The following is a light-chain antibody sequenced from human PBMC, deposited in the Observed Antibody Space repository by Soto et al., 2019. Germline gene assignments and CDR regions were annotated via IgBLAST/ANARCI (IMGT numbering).Light chain of an antibody. CDR2: GAS. CDR1: QSVSSN. V-gene: IGKV3-15*01. Sequence: EIVMTQSPASLSVSPGERATLSCRASQSVSSNLAWYQQKPGQAPRLLIYGASTGATGVPARFSGSGSGTDFTLNISSLQSEDFAVYYCHQYNNWPRTFGQGTKVEIK. CDR3: HQYNNWPRT. J-gene: IGKJ1*01.